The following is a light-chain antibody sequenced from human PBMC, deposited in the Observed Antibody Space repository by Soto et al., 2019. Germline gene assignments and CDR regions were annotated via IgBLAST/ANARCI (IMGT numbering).Light chain of an antibody. CDR1: QSVLYSSNNKNY. Sequence: DIVMTQSPDSLAVSLGERATINCKSSQSVLYSSNNKNYLAWYQQKPGQPPKLLIYWASTRESGVPDRFSGSGFGKDSPFTISSLQAEDVAVYYCQKYYSPLSSTFGQGTSWRSN. CDR2: WAS. V-gene: IGKV4-1*01. J-gene: IGKJ2*01. CDR3: QKYYSPLSST.